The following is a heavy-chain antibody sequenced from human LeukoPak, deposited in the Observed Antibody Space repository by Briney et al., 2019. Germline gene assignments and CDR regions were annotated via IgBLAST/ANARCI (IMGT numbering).Heavy chain of an antibody. CDR3: AKPPDSRSWNGHWFDP. CDR1: GFTFSSYA. D-gene: IGHD6-13*01. CDR2: LSGSGGST. Sequence: GGSLRLSCAASGFTFSSYAMNWVRQAPGKGLEWVSVLSGSGGSTYYADSVKGRFTISRDNSKNTLYLQMNSLRAEDTAVYYCAKPPDSRSWNGHWFDPWGQGTLVTVSS. V-gene: IGHV3-23*01. J-gene: IGHJ5*02.